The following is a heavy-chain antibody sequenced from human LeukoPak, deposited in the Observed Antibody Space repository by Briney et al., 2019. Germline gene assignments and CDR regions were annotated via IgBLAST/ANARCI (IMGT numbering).Heavy chain of an antibody. D-gene: IGHD3-10*02. CDR2: IKQDGSEK. J-gene: IGHJ5*02. V-gene: IGHV3-7*01. CDR1: GFTFSSYW. CDR3: ARLFSNYVRWFHP. Sequence: GGSLRLSCAASGFTFSSYWMSWVRQAPGKGLEWVANIKQDGSEKYYVDSVKGRFTISRDNAKNSLYLQMNTLRIEDTAVYYCARLFSNYVRWFHPRGQGTLVTV.